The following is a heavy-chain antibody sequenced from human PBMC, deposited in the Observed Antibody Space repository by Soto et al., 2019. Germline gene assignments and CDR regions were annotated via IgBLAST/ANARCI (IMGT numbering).Heavy chain of an antibody. CDR1: GGSISSGGYY. Sequence: PSETLSLTCTASGGSISSGGYYWSWMRQHPGKGLEWIGYIYYSGSTYYNPSLKSRVTISVDTSNNQFSLKLSSVTAADTAVYYCASQHYYDSSGYYVVYWGQGTLVTVSS. CDR3: ASQHYYDSSGYYVVY. V-gene: IGHV4-31*03. J-gene: IGHJ4*02. D-gene: IGHD3-22*01. CDR2: IYYSGST.